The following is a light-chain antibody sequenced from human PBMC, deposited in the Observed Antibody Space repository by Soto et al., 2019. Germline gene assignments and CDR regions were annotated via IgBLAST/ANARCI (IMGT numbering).Light chain of an antibody. Sequence: EIVMTQSPATLSVSPGDRATLSCRASQSVSSNLAWYQQKPGQAPRLLIYGASTRATGIPARFSGSGSGTEFTLTICTLQSEDFAVYFCQQYNNWPPFTFGQGTKLVIK. CDR1: QSVSSN. CDR3: QQYNNWPPFT. V-gene: IGKV3-15*01. CDR2: GAS. J-gene: IGKJ2*01.